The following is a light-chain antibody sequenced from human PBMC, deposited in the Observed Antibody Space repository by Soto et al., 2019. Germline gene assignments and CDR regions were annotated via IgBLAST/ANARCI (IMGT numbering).Light chain of an antibody. CDR3: QQHEAYPRT. V-gene: IGKV1-5*03. J-gene: IGKJ1*01. CDR1: QNINVW. Sequence: DIQMTQSPSTLSASIGDRVTITCRASQNINVWLAWYQQKPGKAPKFLIYQASTLQSGVPSRFSGSGSGTEFTLTISRLQPDDFATYYCQQHEAYPRTFGQGTKVEIK. CDR2: QAS.